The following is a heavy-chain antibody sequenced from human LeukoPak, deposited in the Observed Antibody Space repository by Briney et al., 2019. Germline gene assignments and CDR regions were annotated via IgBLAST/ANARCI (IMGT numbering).Heavy chain of an antibody. V-gene: IGHV3-7*01. CDR2: IKQDGSEK. J-gene: IGHJ4*02. CDR1: GFSISSYW. Sequence: GGSLTLSCAASGFSISSYWMSWVRQAPGKGLEWVANIKQDGSEKYYVDSVKGRFTISRDNAKNSLYLQMNSLRAEDTAVYYCARVQWELRGVGSYFDYWREKPLVTVSS. CDR3: ARVQWELRGVGSYFDY. D-gene: IGHD1-26*01.